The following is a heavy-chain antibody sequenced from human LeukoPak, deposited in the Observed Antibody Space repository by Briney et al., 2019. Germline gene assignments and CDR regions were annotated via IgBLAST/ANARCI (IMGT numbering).Heavy chain of an antibody. CDR2: IYYSGST. CDR1: GGSISGSH. Sequence: PSETLSLTCTVSGGSISGSHWNWIRQPPGKGLVWIGYIYYSGSTDSNPSLKSRVTISVDTSKNQFTLKLTSVTAADTAMYYCARRNDFDIWGPGTMVTVSS. V-gene: IGHV4-59*08. CDR3: ARRNDFDI. J-gene: IGHJ3*02.